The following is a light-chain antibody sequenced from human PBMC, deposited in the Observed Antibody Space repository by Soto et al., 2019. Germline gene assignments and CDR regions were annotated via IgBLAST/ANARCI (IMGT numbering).Light chain of an antibody. Sequence: IVLTQSPATLSFSPCEIATLSCSASQSVSSKLAWYQQKPGQAPRLLIYGASTRAAGISARFSGSGSGTEFTLTISSLQSEDFAVYYCQQYIDWPPGTFGQGTKVDIK. J-gene: IGKJ1*01. V-gene: IGKV3-15*01. CDR1: QSVSSK. CDR3: QQYIDWPPGT. CDR2: GAS.